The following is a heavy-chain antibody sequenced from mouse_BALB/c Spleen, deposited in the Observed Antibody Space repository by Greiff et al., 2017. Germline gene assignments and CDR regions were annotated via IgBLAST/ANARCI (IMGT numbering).Heavy chain of an antibody. CDR1: GYSITSGY. D-gene: IGHD1-1*01. CDR2: ISYSGST. J-gene: IGHJ4*01. V-gene: IGHV3-8*02. CDR3: ARYNGSRYEGVYAMDY. Sequence: VQLQQSGPSLVKPSQTLSLTCSVTGYSITSGYWNWIRKFPGNKLEYIGYISYSGSTYYNPSLISGISITRDTSKTQNYLQLNSVTTEDTSTYCCARYNGSRYEGVYAMDYWGQGTSVTVSS.